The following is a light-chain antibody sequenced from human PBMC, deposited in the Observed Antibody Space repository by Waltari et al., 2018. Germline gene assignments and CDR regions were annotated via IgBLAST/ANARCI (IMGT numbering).Light chain of an antibody. V-gene: IGLV3-25*03. CDR3: QSADISSSYRV. CDR2: KAT. CDR1: ALPKQH. J-gene: IGLJ3*02. Sequence: SHDLTQPPSVSVSPGQTARTTSSGHALPKQHAYWFQKKQGQAPVLVIYKATERPAGIPERFSGSSSGTTVTLTISGVQADDEADYYCQSADISSSYRVFGGGTKLSVL.